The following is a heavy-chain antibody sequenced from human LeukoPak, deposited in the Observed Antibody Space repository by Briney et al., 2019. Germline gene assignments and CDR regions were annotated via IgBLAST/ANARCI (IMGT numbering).Heavy chain of an antibody. V-gene: IGHV4-31*03. CDR2: IYYSGSN. CDR1: GGSISSGGYY. D-gene: IGHD3-10*01. J-gene: IGHJ6*02. Sequence: SETLSLTCTVSGGSISSGGYYWSWIRQHPGKGLEWIGYIYYSGSNYYNPSLKSRVTISVDTSKNQFSLKLSSVTAADTAVYYCARDRVATRGSYYGMDVWGQGTTVTVSS. CDR3: ARDRVATRGSYYGMDV.